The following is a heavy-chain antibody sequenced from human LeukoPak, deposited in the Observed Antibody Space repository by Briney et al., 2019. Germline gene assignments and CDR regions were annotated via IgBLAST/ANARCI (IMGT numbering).Heavy chain of an antibody. J-gene: IGHJ4*02. D-gene: IGHD2-2*01. Sequence: SVKVSCKASGGTFSSYAISWVRQAPGQGLEWMGRIIPILGIANYAQKFQGRVTITADKSTSTAYMELSSLRSEDTAVYYCARVGSTSCFLDWGQGTLVTVSS. V-gene: IGHV1-69*04. CDR1: GGTFSSYA. CDR2: IIPILGIA. CDR3: ARVGSTSCFLD.